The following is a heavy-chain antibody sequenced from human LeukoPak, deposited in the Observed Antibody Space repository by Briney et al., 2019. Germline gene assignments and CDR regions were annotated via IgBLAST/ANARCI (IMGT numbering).Heavy chain of an antibody. CDR2: TYYRSKWYN. V-gene: IGHV6-1*01. J-gene: IGHJ3*02. CDR1: GDSVSSNSAA. CDR3: ARAPYRYFDWFQTFWDAFDI. D-gene: IGHD3-9*01. Sequence: SQTPSLTCAISGDSVSSNSAAWKWIRQSPSRGLEWLGRTYYRSKWYNDYAVSVKSRITINPDTSKNQFSLQLNSVTPEDTAVYYCARAPYRYFDWFQTFWDAFDIWGQGTMVTVSS.